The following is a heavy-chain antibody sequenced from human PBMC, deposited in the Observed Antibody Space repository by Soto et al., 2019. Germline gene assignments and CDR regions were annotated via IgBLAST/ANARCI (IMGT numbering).Heavy chain of an antibody. Sequence: GESLKISCKASGYSFTTYWISWVRQIPGKGLEWMGIINPGDSDIRYSPSFQGQVTISADNSISTAYLQWSSLKASDTAMYYCARHEQFYYYYYGMDVWGQGTAVTVSS. D-gene: IGHD4-4*01. CDR2: INPGDSDI. J-gene: IGHJ6*02. CDR1: GYSFTTYW. CDR3: ARHEQFYYYYYGMDV. V-gene: IGHV5-51*01.